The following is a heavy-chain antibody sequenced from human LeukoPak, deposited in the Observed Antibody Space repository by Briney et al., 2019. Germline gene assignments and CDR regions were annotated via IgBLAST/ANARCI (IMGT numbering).Heavy chain of an antibody. CDR1: GGSISSGDYY. Sequence: PSETLSLTCTVSGGSISSGDYYWSWIRQPPGKGLEWIGYIHYSGSTYYNPSLKSRVTISVDASKNQFSLKLSSVTAADTAVYYCARVFKRAPKGYDAFDIWGQGTMVTVSS. CDR2: IHYSGST. V-gene: IGHV4-30-4*08. J-gene: IGHJ3*02. CDR3: ARVFKRAPKGYDAFDI. D-gene: IGHD1-14*01.